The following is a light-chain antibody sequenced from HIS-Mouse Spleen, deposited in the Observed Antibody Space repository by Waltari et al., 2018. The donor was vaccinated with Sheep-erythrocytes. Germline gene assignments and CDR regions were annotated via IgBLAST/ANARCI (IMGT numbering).Light chain of an antibody. CDR2: DAS. Sequence: EIVLTQSPATLSLSPGERATLSCRASQSVSSYLAWYQQKTGQAPRLLIYDASNRATGSPARFSGSGSGTDFTLTISSLEPEDFAVYYCQQRSNWYTFGQGTKLEIK. V-gene: IGKV3-11*01. J-gene: IGKJ2*01. CDR1: QSVSSY. CDR3: QQRSNWYT.